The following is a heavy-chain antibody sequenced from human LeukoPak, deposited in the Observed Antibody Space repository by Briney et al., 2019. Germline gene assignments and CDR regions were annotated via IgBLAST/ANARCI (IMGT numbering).Heavy chain of an antibody. Sequence: GSLLRSCSASGFTFIRFWMSWVRPAPGKGREWVATINPDGSEKYYLDSVKGRFTISRDNAKNSLYLQMNSLRAEETAVYYCARHIVPPGIFWDHWGEGTPVTVSS. CDR2: INPDGSEK. D-gene: IGHD2-2*01. J-gene: IGHJ4*02. CDR1: GFTFIRFW. CDR3: ARHIVPPGIFWDH. V-gene: IGHV3-7*05.